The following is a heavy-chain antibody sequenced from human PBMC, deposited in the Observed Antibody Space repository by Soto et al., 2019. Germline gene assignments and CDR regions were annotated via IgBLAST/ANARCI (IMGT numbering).Heavy chain of an antibody. V-gene: IGHV3-23*01. Sequence: QPGGSLRLSCAASGFIFNNYAMSWVRQAPGKGLEWVSFISAGGGSPNYADSVKGRFTISRDNSKNMVYLQMNSLRAEDTAVYYCAKAYYYDSSGYYYYYGMDVWGQGTTVTVSS. D-gene: IGHD3-22*01. CDR1: GFIFNNYA. CDR3: AKAYYYDSSGYYYYYGMDV. CDR2: ISAGGGSP. J-gene: IGHJ6*02.